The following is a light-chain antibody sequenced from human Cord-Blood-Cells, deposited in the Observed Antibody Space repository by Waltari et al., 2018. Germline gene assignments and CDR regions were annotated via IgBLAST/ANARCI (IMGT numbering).Light chain of an antibody. CDR2: EGS. J-gene: IGLJ1*01. CDR3: CSYAGSSTYV. CDR1: SSDVGSYNL. V-gene: IGLV2-23*01. Sequence: QSALTQPASVSGSPGQSITISCTGTSSDVGSYNLVSWYHQHPGKAPKLMIYEGSKRPSGVSNRFSCSKSGNTASLTISGLQAEDEADYYCCSYAGSSTYVFGTGTKVTVL.